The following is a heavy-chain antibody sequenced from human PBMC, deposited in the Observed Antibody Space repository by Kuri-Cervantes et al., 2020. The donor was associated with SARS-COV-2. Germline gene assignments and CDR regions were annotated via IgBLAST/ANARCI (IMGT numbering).Heavy chain of an antibody. Sequence: GESLKISCAASGFTFSSYAMHWVRQAPGKGLEWVAVISYDGSNKYYADPVKCRFTISRDNSKTTLYLQMNSLRAEDTAVYYCARDGRGDSASRAAFDIWGQGTMVTVSS. D-gene: IGHD2-21*01. CDR3: ARDGRGDSASRAAFDI. V-gene: IGHV3-30-3*01. CDR1: GFTFSSYA. J-gene: IGHJ3*02. CDR2: ISYDGSNK.